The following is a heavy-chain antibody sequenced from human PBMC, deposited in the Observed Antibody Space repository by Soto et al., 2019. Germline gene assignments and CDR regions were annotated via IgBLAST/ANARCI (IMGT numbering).Heavy chain of an antibody. CDR1: GFTFSNAW. Sequence: EVRLVESGGGLVKPGGSLRLSCAASGFTFSNAWMNWVRQAPGKGLEWVGRIKSKTDGGTTDYAAPVKGRFTISRDDSKNTLYLQMNSLKTEDTAVYYCTSPSGWYYYYGMDVWGQGTTVTVSS. J-gene: IGHJ6*02. CDR3: TSPSGWYYYYGMDV. D-gene: IGHD6-19*01. V-gene: IGHV3-15*07. CDR2: IKSKTDGGTT.